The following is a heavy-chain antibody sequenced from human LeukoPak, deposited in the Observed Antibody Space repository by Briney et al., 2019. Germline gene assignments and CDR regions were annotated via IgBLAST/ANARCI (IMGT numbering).Heavy chain of an antibody. CDR2: INHSGST. J-gene: IGHJ3*02. CDR3: ARWDLRAYDAFDI. D-gene: IGHD1-26*01. CDR1: GGSFSGYY. V-gene: IGHV4-34*01. Sequence: SETLSLTCAVYGGSFSGYYWSWIRQPPGKGLEWIGEINHSGSTNYNPSLKSRVTISVDTSKNQFSLKLSSVTAADTAVYYCARWDLRAYDAFDIWGQGTMVTVSS.